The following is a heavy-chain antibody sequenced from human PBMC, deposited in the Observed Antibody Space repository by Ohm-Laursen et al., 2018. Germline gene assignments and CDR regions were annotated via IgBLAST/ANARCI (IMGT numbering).Heavy chain of an antibody. V-gene: IGHV1-8*01. CDR2: MNPNSGNT. J-gene: IGHJ2*01. CDR3: ARMGPQQPHWYFDL. Sequence: ASVKVSCKSSGYTFTSYDINWVRQATGQGLEWMGWMNPNSGNTGYAQKFQGRVTMTRNTFINTAYMELSSLRSEDTAVYYCARMGPQQPHWYFDLWGRGTLVTVSS. CDR1: GYTFTSYD. D-gene: IGHD1/OR15-1a*01.